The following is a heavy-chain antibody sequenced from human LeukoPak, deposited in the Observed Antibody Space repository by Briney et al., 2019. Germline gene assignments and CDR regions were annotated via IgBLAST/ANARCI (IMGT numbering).Heavy chain of an antibody. CDR1: GGSISSRSYY. V-gene: IGHV4-39*07. Sequence: SETLSLTCTVAGGSISSRSYYWGWIRQPPGKGLEGIGSIYYSGSTYYNSSLKGRVTISVDTSKNQFSLKMRSVTAADTAVYYCATVTSNNYWGQGTLVTASS. J-gene: IGHJ4*02. CDR3: ATVTSNNY. CDR2: IYYSGST. D-gene: IGHD2/OR15-2a*01.